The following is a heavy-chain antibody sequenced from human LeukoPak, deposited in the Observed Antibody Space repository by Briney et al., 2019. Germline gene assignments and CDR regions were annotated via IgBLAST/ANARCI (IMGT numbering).Heavy chain of an antibody. D-gene: IGHD5-18*01. CDR3: ARAYSYGPPDYYYYGMDV. CDR2: INHEGSKT. V-gene: IGHV3-7*03. CDR1: GFTFSLFW. Sequence: GGSLRLSCAASGFTFSLFWMSWVRQAPGKGLEWVANINHEGSKTYYVDSVEGRFTISRDNANNSLYLQMNSLRAEDTAVYYCARAYSYGPPDYYYYGMDVWGQGTTVTVSS. J-gene: IGHJ6*02.